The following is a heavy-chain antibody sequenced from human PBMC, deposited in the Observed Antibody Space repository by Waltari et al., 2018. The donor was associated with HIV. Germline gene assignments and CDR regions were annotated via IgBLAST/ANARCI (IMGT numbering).Heavy chain of an antibody. CDR1: GYTFTSYD. J-gene: IGHJ4*02. V-gene: IGHV1-8*01. CDR3: ARGIPAGRYETLTGQDY. CDR2: SNPNSCHT. Sequence: QVQLVQSGAEVKTPGASVKVSCKASGYTFTSYDINWVRQATGQGLEWMGWSNPNSCHTGYAQKVQGRVTMTRNASITTAYMELSSLRSEDTAVYFCARGIPAGRYETLTGQDYWGQGTLVTVSS. D-gene: IGHD3-9*01.